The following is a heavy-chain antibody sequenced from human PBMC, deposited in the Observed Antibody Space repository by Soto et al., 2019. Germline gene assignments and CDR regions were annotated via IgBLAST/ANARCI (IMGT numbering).Heavy chain of an antibody. V-gene: IGHV1-69*01. D-gene: IGHD4-17*01. CDR1: GGTFTTYP. CDR2: IIPMFGTT. J-gene: IGHJ4*02. CDR3: ARQFTDGDYQY. Sequence: QVQLVQSGAEVKKPGSSVKVSCKASGGTFTTYPINWVRQAPGQGLEWMGGIIPMFGTTNYAQKFQGRVTITADESTSTAYMELSSLRSADTAMYYCARQFTDGDYQYWGQGTLVTVSS.